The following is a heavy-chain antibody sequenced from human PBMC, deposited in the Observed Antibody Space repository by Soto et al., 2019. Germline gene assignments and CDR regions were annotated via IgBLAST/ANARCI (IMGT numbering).Heavy chain of an antibody. J-gene: IGHJ6*02. Sequence: GGSLGLSCAASGFTFSSYGMHWVRQAPGKGLEWVAVISYDGSNKYYADSVKGRFTISRDNSKNTLYLQMNSLRAEDTAVYYSAKDLYATLPPHYYYGMDVWGQGTTVTVSS. V-gene: IGHV3-30*18. CDR3: AKDLYATLPPHYYYGMDV. D-gene: IGHD2-15*01. CDR1: GFTFSSYG. CDR2: ISYDGSNK.